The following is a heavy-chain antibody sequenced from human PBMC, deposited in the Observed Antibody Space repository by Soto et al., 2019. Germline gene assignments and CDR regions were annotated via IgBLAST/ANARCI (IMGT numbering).Heavy chain of an antibody. V-gene: IGHV3-30*18. D-gene: IGHD3-10*01. J-gene: IGHJ4*02. Sequence: QVQLVESGGGVVQPGRSPRLSCAASGFTFSSYGMHWVRQAPGKGLEWVALISYDGSDNYYAGSVKGRFTISRDNSKNTLYLQMNSLRAEDTAVYYCAKVMGVRGVTSGADYWGQGTLVTVSS. CDR1: GFTFSSYG. CDR3: AKVMGVRGVTSGADY. CDR2: ISYDGSDN.